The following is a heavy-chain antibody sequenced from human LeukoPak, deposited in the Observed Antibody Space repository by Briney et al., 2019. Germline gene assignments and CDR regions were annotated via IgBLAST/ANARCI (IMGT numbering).Heavy chain of an antibody. Sequence: GGSLRLSCSASGYTFSSYAMHWVRQAPGKGLEYVSTISINGDNTYYADSVRGRFTISRDNSKNTLYLQMSSLRAEDTAVYYWAKDQEYSLDYWGQGTQVTVYS. V-gene: IGHV3-64D*06. J-gene: IGHJ4*01. CDR1: GYTFSSYA. D-gene: IGHD2/OR15-2a*01. CDR2: ISINGDNT. CDR3: AKDQEYSLDY.